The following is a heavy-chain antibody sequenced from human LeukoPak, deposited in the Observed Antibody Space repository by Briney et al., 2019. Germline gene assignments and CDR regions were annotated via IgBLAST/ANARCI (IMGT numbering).Heavy chain of an antibody. V-gene: IGHV4-38-2*02. J-gene: IGHJ5*01. Sequence: SETLSPTCSVSGYSISSGYYWGWIRQPPGKGLEWIGYISHTGRTYFNPSLKSRVTMSVDTSNNHFSLRLTSVTAADTAIFYCARVGSRSFDSWGQGTLVTVSS. CDR3: ARVGSRSFDS. CDR2: ISHTGRT. CDR1: GYSISSGYY. D-gene: IGHD1-26*01.